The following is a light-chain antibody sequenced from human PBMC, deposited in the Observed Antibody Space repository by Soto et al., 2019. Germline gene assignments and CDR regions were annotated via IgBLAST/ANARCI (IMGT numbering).Light chain of an antibody. CDR3: QQYNNWPYT. Sequence: EIVMTQSPATLSVSPGGSATLSCRASQHVSSNFAWYRQKPGQAPTLLIYRASTRATGIPARFSGSGPGTECALTLSSLQSGDFAVYYCQQYNNWPYTFGQGTKLEIK. J-gene: IGKJ2*01. V-gene: IGKV3-15*01. CDR2: RAS. CDR1: QHVSSN.